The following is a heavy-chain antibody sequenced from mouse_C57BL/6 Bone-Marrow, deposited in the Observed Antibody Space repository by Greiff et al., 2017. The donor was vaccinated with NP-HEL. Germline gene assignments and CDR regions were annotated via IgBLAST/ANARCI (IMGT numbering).Heavy chain of an antibody. CDR3: ARGGDY. CDR2: IDPSDSYT. CDR1: GYTLTSYW. V-gene: IGHV1-59*01. Sequence: QVQLQQPGAELVRPGTSVKLSCKASGYTLTSYWMHWVKQRPGQGLEWIGVIDPSDSYTNYNQKFKGKATLTVDTSSSTTYMQLSSLTSEDSAVYYCARGGDYWGQGTTLTVSS. J-gene: IGHJ2*01.